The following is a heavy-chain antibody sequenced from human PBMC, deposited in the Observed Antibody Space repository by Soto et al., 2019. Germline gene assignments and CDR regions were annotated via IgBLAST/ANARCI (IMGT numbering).Heavy chain of an antibody. J-gene: IGHJ4*02. D-gene: IGHD3-22*01. Sequence: ASVKVSCKASGGTFSSYAISWVRQAPGQGLEWMGGIIPIFGTANYAQKFQGRVTITADKSTSTAYMELSSLRSEDTAVYYCARDPTYYCDSSGYHTHLQTTPLDYWGQGTLVTVSS. CDR2: IIPIFGTA. V-gene: IGHV1-69*06. CDR3: ARDPTYYCDSSGYHTHLQTTPLDY. CDR1: GGTFSSYA.